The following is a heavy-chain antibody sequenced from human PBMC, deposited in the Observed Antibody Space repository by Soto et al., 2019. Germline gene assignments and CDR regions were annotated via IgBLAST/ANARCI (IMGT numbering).Heavy chain of an antibody. J-gene: IGHJ6*02. Sequence: GGSLRLSCTASGFTFDDYAMHWVRQAPGKGLEWVSLISGDGGSTYYADSVKGRFTISRDNSKNSLYLQMNSLRTEDTALYYCAKGTRIAAAGTVYYYGMDVWGQGTAVTVSS. CDR1: GFTFDDYA. CDR2: ISGDGGST. V-gene: IGHV3-43*02. D-gene: IGHD6-13*01. CDR3: AKGTRIAAAGTVYYYGMDV.